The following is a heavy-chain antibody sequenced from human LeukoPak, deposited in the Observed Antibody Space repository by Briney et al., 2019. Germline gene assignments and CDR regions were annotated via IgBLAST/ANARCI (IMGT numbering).Heavy chain of an antibody. D-gene: IGHD6-19*01. CDR3: ARESSGQYYFDY. CDR2: INPNSGGT. V-gene: IGHV1-2*02. CDR1: GYTFTGYY. J-gene: IGHJ4*02. Sequence: GASVKVSCKASGYTFTGYYMHWVRQAPGQGLEWMGWINPNSGGTNYAQKFQGRVTMTRDASISTAYMELSRLRSDDTAVYYCARESSGQYYFDYWGQGTLVTVSS.